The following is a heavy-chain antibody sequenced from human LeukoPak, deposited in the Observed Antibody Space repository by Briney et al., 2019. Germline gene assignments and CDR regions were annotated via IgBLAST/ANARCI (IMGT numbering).Heavy chain of an antibody. CDR3: VKDRSWGGSGWYFDY. CDR1: GFTFSSYT. J-gene: IGHJ4*02. D-gene: IGHD6-19*01. CDR2: INPDNRYI. V-gene: IGHV3-21*01. Sequence: GGSLRLSCAASGFTFSSYTMTWVRQAPGKGPEWVSSINPDNRYIYYADSVTGRFTISRDNPKNTLYLQMSSLRAEDTAVYYCVKDRSWGGSGWYFDYWGQGTLVTVSS.